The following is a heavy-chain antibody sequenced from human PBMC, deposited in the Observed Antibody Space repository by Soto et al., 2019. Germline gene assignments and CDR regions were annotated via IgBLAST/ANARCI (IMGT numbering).Heavy chain of an antibody. CDR2: ISSSSSTI. CDR1: GFTFSSYS. CDR3: ARVDDSSSAWPYYYYGMDV. Sequence: GGSLRLSCAASGFTFSSYSMNWVRQAPGKGLEWVSYISSSSSTIYYEDSVKGRFTISRDNAKNSLYLQMNSLRDEDTAVYYCARVDDSSSAWPYYYYGMDVWGQGTTVTVSS. J-gene: IGHJ6*02. D-gene: IGHD6-13*01. V-gene: IGHV3-48*02.